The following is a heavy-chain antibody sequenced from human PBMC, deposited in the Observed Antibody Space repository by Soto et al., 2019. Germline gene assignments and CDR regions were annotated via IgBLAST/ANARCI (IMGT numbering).Heavy chain of an antibody. J-gene: IGHJ4*02. V-gene: IGHV3-30*18. Sequence: QVQLVESGGGVVQPGGSLRLSCAASEFTFGTYGMHWVRQVPGEGLDWVAFISHYVSDTSYADSVKGRFTISRDNSRNTLYLQMDRLTTEDTAVYYCAKEGLAWSASRYYFDYWGQGTLVTVSS. CDR3: AKEGLAWSASRYYFDY. D-gene: IGHD3-3*01. CDR1: EFTFGTYG. CDR2: ISHYVSDT.